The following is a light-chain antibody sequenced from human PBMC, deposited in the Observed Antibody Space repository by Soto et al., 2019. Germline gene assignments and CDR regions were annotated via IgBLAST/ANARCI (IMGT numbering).Light chain of an antibody. J-gene: IGKJ4*01. CDR2: AAS. Sequence: DIQRTQSPSSVSASVGDRVTITCRASQGISSWLAWYQKKPGKDPNLLIYAASSLHSGVPSRFSGSGSETEFSLTIRALQPEDFATYECQQLSRYTLTFGGGTKVDIK. CDR1: QGISSW. CDR3: QQLSRYTLT. V-gene: IGKV1-12*01.